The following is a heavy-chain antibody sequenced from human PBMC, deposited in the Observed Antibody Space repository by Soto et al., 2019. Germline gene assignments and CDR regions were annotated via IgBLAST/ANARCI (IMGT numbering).Heavy chain of an antibody. CDR3: ARLGYCSSTSCFWFDP. V-gene: IGHV4-4*02. Sequence: SETLSLTCAVSSVSISSSNWWSWVRQPPGKGLEWIGEIYHSGSTNYNPSLKSRVTISVDKSKNQFSLKLSSVTAADTAVYYCARLGYCSSTSCFWFDPWGQGTLVTVSS. CDR1: SVSISSSNW. J-gene: IGHJ5*02. D-gene: IGHD2-2*01. CDR2: IYHSGST.